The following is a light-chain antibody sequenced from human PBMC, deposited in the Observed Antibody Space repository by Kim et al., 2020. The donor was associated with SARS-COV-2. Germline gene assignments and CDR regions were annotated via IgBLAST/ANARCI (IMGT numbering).Light chain of an antibody. CDR1: SLRRYY. CDR2: GRN. Sequence: SSELTQDPAVSVALGQTVRITCQGDSLRRYYATWYQQRPRQAPVLVIYGRNNRPSGIPDRFSGSSSGNTASLTISGAQAEDEADFYCQSRDSGGNVLFGGGTKLTVL. J-gene: IGLJ2*01. V-gene: IGLV3-19*01. CDR3: QSRDSGGNVL.